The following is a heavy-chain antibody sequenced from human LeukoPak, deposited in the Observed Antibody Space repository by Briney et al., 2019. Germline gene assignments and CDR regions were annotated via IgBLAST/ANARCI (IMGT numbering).Heavy chain of an antibody. Sequence: ASVKVSCKVSGYTLTELSMHWVRQAPGKGLEWMGGFDPEDGETIYAQKFQGRVTMTEDTSTDTAYMELSSLRSEDTAVYYCATDLHYYGSSGYYVDYWGQGTLATVSS. CDR2: FDPEDGET. CDR1: GYTLTELS. V-gene: IGHV1-24*01. CDR3: ATDLHYYGSSGYYVDY. D-gene: IGHD3-22*01. J-gene: IGHJ4*02.